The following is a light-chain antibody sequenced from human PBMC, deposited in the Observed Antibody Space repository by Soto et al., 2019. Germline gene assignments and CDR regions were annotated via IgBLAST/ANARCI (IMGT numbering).Light chain of an antibody. V-gene: IGLV2-23*02. CDR3: CSYAGSSVHV. J-gene: IGLJ1*01. CDR1: SSDVGTFNL. Sequence: QSARTQVASVSGSPGQSITISCTGTSSDVGTFNLVSWYQQHPGKAPRLMIYEVIKRPSGVSNRFSGSKSGNTASLTISGLQAEDEADYYCCSYAGSSVHVFGTGTKVTDL. CDR2: EVI.